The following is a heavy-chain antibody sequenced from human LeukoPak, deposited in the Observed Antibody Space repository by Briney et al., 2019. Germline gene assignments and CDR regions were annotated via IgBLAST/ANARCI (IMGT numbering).Heavy chain of an antibody. Sequence: ASVKVSCKAFGYTFTSYGVSWVRQAPGQGLEWMGWISAYNGNTNYAQKLQGRVTMTTDTSTSTAYMELRSLRSDDTAVYYCARALRPSAAGTNNWFDPWGQGTLVTVSS. CDR1: GYTFTSYG. D-gene: IGHD6-13*01. CDR3: ARALRPSAAGTNNWFDP. V-gene: IGHV1-18*01. J-gene: IGHJ5*02. CDR2: ISAYNGNT.